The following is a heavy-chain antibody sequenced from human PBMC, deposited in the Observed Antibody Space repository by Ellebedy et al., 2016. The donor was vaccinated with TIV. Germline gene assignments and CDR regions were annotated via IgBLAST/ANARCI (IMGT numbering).Heavy chain of an antibody. Sequence: GESLKISXKGSGYSFTSYWIGWVRQMPGKGLEWMGLVHPGNSETRDRPSFQGQVTVSADKSFSTAYLQWNTLQASDTAMYYCARRLDYGMDVWGQGTTVTVSS. CDR3: ARRLDYGMDV. J-gene: IGHJ6*02. CDR2: VHPGNSET. V-gene: IGHV5-51*01. CDR1: GYSFTSYW. D-gene: IGHD3-9*01.